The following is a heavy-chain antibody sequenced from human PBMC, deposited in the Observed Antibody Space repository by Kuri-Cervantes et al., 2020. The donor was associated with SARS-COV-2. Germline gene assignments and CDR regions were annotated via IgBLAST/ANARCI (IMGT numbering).Heavy chain of an antibody. CDR3: ARDCSGTDCNVIVYALSD. CDR1: GYTFTSYD. D-gene: IGHD2-8*01. Sequence: SVKVSCKASGYTFTSYDINWVRQATGQGLEWMGGIIPMFGTADYAQKFQGRVTITADESTSTVYMELTSLRSDDTAMYYCARDCSGTDCNVIVYALSDWGQGTLVTVSS. CDR2: IIPMFGTA. V-gene: IGHV1-69*13. J-gene: IGHJ4*02.